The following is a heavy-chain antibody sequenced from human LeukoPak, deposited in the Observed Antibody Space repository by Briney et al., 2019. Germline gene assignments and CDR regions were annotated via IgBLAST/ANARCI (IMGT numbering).Heavy chain of an antibody. Sequence: GSGPALVKPTQTLTLTCTFSGFSLSTSGMCVSWIRQPPGRGLEWIGSIYYSGSTYYNPSLKSRVTISVDTSKNQFSLKLSSVTAADTAVYYCARHYPVAADYWGQGTLVTVSS. CDR1: GFSLSTSGMC. CDR2: IYYSGST. J-gene: IGHJ4*02. CDR3: ARHYPVAADY. D-gene: IGHD6-19*01. V-gene: IGHV4-39*01.